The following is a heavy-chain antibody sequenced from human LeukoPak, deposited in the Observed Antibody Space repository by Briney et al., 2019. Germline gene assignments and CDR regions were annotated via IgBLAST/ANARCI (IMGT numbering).Heavy chain of an antibody. V-gene: IGHV4-59*01. Sequence: SETLSLTCTVSGGSISSYYWSWIRQPPGKGLEWIGYIYYSGSTNYNPSLKSRVTISVDTSKTQFSLKLSSVTAADMAVYYCARSEYSYGADAFDIWGQGTMVTVSS. CDR2: IYYSGST. D-gene: IGHD5-18*01. CDR1: GGSISSYY. CDR3: ARSEYSYGADAFDI. J-gene: IGHJ3*02.